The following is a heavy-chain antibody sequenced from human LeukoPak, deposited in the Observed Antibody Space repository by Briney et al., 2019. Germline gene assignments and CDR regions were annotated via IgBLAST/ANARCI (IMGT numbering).Heavy chain of an antibody. CDR2: IIPILGIA. Sequence: SVKVSCKASGGTFSSYTISWARQAPGQGLEWMGRIIPILGIANYAQKFQGRVTITADKSTSTAYMELSSLRSEDTAVYYCALQGDGIVATPNIDYWGQGTLVTVSS. CDR3: ALQGDGIVATPNIDY. D-gene: IGHD5-12*01. J-gene: IGHJ4*02. CDR1: GGTFSSYT. V-gene: IGHV1-69*02.